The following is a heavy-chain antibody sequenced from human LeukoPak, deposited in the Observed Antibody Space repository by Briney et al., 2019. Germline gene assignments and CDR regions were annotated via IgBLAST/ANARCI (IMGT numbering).Heavy chain of an antibody. Sequence: SETLSLTCTVSGGSISSGGYYWSWIRQPPGKGLEWIGEINHSGSTNYNPSLKSRVTISVDTSKNQFSLKLSSVTAADTAVYYCARGVRRLDPWGQGTLVTVSS. J-gene: IGHJ5*02. CDR1: GGSISSGGYY. CDR2: INHSGST. D-gene: IGHD4/OR15-4a*01. V-gene: IGHV4-39*07. CDR3: ARGVRRLDP.